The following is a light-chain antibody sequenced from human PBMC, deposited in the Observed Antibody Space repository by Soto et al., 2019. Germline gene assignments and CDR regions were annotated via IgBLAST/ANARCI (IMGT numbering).Light chain of an antibody. CDR3: SSYTSSSTLV. V-gene: IGLV2-14*01. CDR1: SSDVGVYNY. Sequence: QSVLTQPASVSGSPGQSITISCTGTSSDVGVYNYVSWHQQHPGKAPKLMIYEVSNRFSGSKSGNTASLTISGLQAEDEADYYCSSYTSSSTLVFGGGTKLTVL. CDR2: EVS. J-gene: IGLJ3*02.